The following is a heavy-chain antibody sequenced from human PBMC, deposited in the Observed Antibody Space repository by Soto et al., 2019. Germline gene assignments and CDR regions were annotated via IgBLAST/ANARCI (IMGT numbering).Heavy chain of an antibody. D-gene: IGHD6-19*01. J-gene: IGHJ6*02. CDR2: INAGNGHT. V-gene: IGHV1-3*01. CDR1: GYTFISYG. CDR3: ARDRVVAGSTFYYYSMDV. Sequence: ASVKVSCKASGYTFISYGMHWVRQAPGQRLEWMGWINAGNGHTKYSQKFQGRVTIIRDTSASTAYMELSSLRSEDTAMYHCARDRVVAGSTFYYYSMDVWGQGTTVTVSS.